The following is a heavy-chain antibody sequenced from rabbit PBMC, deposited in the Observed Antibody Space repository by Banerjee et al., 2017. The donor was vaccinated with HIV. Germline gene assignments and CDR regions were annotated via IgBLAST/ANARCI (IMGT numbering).Heavy chain of an antibody. V-gene: IGHV1S40*01. J-gene: IGHJ4*01. Sequence: QSLEESGGGLVKPGASLTLTCKASGFSFNSGDDMCWVRQAPGKGLEWIACINAVTGKAVYASWAKGRFTFSKTSSTTVTLQMTSLTVADTATYFCARDLPGVIGWNFGWWGPGTLVTVS. CDR1: GFSFNSGDD. CDR3: ARDLPGVIGWNFGW. CDR2: INAVTGKA. D-gene: IGHD1-1*01.